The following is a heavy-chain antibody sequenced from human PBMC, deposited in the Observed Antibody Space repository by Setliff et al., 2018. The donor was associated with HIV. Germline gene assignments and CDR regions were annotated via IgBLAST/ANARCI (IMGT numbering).Heavy chain of an antibody. V-gene: IGHV3-21*01. Sequence: LSCAASGFTFSTSCMHWVRRAPGKGLEWISSISYRSSYIYYSDSVKGRFTISRDDAENSLFLQLDSLRDEDTAVYYCARSQGIGNYHMDVWGTGTTVTVSS. J-gene: IGHJ6*03. D-gene: IGHD2-15*01. CDR1: GFTFSTSC. CDR3: ARSQGIGNYHMDV. CDR2: ISYRSSYI.